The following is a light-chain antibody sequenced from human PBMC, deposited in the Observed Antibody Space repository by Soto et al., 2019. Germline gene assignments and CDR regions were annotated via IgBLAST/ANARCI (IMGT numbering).Light chain of an antibody. CDR2: KAS. J-gene: IGKJ1*01. Sequence: DLQMTQSPSTLSASVGDRVTITCRASQSISSWLAWYQQKPGKAPKLLIYKASSLESGVPSRFSGRGSGTDFPLTSSRLQPEDVATYYCQQYNSYPTFGQGTKVEIK. CDR3: QQYNSYPT. CDR1: QSISSW. V-gene: IGKV1-5*03.